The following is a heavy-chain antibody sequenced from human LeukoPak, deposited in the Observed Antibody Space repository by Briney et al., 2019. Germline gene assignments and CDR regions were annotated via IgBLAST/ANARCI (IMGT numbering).Heavy chain of an antibody. J-gene: IGHJ4*02. D-gene: IGHD6-19*01. Sequence: SGPALVKATQTLTLTCSFSGFSLSSSGMCVSWIRQPPGKALEWLARIDWDDDKYYNKSLKTRLTISKDTSKNQVVLTMTNMDPVDTATYYCARIQGSGWYFDYWGQGTLVTVSS. CDR2: IDWDDDK. CDR3: ARIQGSGWYFDY. CDR1: GFSLSSSGMC. V-gene: IGHV2-70*11.